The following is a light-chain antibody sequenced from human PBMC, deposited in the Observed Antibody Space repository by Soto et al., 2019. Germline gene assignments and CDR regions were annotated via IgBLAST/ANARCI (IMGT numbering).Light chain of an antibody. CDR1: QSVVTY. V-gene: IGKV3-20*01. Sequence: EIVLTQSPGTLSLSPGERATLSCRASQSVVTYLAWYQQKSGQAHRLLIYGASRRATGIPDRFSGSGSGTDFTLTISRLEPEDFAVYYCQQYGSPLHTFGQGTNLEIK. CDR2: GAS. CDR3: QQYGSPLHT. J-gene: IGKJ2*01.